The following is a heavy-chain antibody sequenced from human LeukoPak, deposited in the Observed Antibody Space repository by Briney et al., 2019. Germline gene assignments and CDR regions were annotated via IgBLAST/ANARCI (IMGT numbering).Heavy chain of an antibody. CDR2: INHSGST. D-gene: IGHD3-10*01. J-gene: IGHJ4*02. CDR3: AREPYGSGKRGSFDY. Sequence: KSSETLSLTCAVYGGSFSGYYWSWIRQPPGKGLEWIGEINHSGSTNYNPSLKSRVTISVDTSKNQFSLKLSSVTATDTAVYYCAREPYGSGKRGSFDYWGQGTLVTVSS. V-gene: IGHV4-34*01. CDR1: GGSFSGYY.